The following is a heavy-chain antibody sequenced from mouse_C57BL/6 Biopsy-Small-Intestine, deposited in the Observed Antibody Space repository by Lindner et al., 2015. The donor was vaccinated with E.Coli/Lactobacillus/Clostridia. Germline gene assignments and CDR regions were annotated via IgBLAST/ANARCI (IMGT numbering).Heavy chain of an antibody. CDR3: ARWGYEGWIAY. CDR2: INPYNDGT. Sequence: VQLQESGPELVKPGASVKMSCKASGYTFTSYAMHWVKQKPGQGFEWIGYINPYNDGTKYNEKFKGKATLTSDKSSSTAYMDLSSLTSEDSAVYYCARWGYEGWIAYWGQGTLVTVSA. J-gene: IGHJ3*01. D-gene: IGHD3-1*01. CDR1: GYTFTSYA. V-gene: IGHV1-14*01.